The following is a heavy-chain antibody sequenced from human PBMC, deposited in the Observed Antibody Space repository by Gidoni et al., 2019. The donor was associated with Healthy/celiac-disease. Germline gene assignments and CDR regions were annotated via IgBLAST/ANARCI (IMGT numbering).Heavy chain of an antibody. Sequence: QVQLQQWGAGLLKPSETLSLTCAGYGGSFSGYYWSWIRQPPGKGLEWIGEINHSGSTNYNPSLKSRVTISVDTSKNQFSLKLSSVTAADTAVYYCASGVRIFGVDWYFDLWGRGTLVTVSS. CDR3: ASGVRIFGVDWYFDL. J-gene: IGHJ2*01. V-gene: IGHV4-34*01. CDR1: GGSFSGYY. D-gene: IGHD3-3*01. CDR2: INHSGST.